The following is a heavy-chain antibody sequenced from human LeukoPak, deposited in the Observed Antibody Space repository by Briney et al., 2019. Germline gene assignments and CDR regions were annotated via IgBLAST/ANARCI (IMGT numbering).Heavy chain of an antibody. CDR3: TIRPFCSGGDCYSVQTLDY. CDR1: GYTFTSYG. CDR2: IIPILGIA. J-gene: IGHJ4*02. V-gene: IGHV1-69*04. D-gene: IGHD2-21*02. Sequence: ASVKVSCKASGYTFTSYGISWVRQAPGQGLKWMGRIIPILGIANYAQKFQGRVTITTDESTSTAYMELSSLRSEDTAVYYCTIRPFCSGGDCYSVQTLDYWGQGTLVTVSS.